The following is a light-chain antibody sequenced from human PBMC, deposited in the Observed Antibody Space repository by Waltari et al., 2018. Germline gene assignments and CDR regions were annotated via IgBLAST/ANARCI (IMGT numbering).Light chain of an antibody. V-gene: IGKV1-12*01. CDR2: KAS. J-gene: IGKJ3*01. CDR3: LQYSSSPFT. Sequence: DIQMTQSPSSLSASVGDTVTITCRASQSISSWLDWYQEKPGKAPKLLIYKASSLQSGGPSRFSGSGSGTEFTLTISSLQPEDFATYYCLQYSSSPFTFGPGTKLDIK. CDR1: QSISSW.